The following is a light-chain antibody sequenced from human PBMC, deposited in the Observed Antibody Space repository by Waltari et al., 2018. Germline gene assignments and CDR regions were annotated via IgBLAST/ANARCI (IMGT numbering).Light chain of an antibody. V-gene: IGKV3-20*01. J-gene: IGKJ1*01. CDR1: QHVGKY. Sequence: EFLLTQSPGTVSVSPGEGVTLSCRASQHVGKYLAWYQQRPGQPPRLLIYHASNRAIGIPDRFSGSGSGTDFSLTISRLEPEDFAVYYCQKYVTLPATFGQGTKVEIK. CDR2: HAS. CDR3: QKYVTLPAT.